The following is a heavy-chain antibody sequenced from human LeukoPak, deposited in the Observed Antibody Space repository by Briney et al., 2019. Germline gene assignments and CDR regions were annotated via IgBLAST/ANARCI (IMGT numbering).Heavy chain of an antibody. CDR1: GFTFSSYA. J-gene: IGHJ4*02. Sequence: GRSLRLSCAASGFTFSSYAMHWVRQAPGKGLEWVAVISYDGSNKYYADSVKGRFTISRDNSKNTLYLQMNSLRAEDTAVYYCARSLSPYSYGYYFDYWGQGTLVTVSS. CDR2: ISYDGSNK. V-gene: IGHV3-30*04. D-gene: IGHD5-18*01. CDR3: ARSLSPYSYGYYFDY.